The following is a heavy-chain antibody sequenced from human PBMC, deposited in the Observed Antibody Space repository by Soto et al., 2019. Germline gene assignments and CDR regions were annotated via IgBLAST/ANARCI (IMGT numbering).Heavy chain of an antibody. J-gene: IGHJ4*02. D-gene: IGHD1-1*01. CDR3: ARDTGRGNDRPIYYFAY. Sequence: TSETLSLTCTVSGGSISSSGYYWGWIRQPPGKGLEWIGSIYYSGSTYYNPSLKSRVTISVDTSKNQFSLKLSSVTAADTAVYYCARDTGRGNDRPIYYFAYWGQGTLVTVSS. CDR2: IYYSGST. CDR1: GGSISSSGYY. V-gene: IGHV4-39*02.